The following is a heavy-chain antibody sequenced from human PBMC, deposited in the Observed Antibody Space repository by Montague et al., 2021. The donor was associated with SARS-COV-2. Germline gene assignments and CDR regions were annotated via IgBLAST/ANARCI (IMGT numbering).Heavy chain of an antibody. V-gene: IGHV3-64*01. CDR2: ITNNGVST. J-gene: IGHJ4*02. Sequence: SLRLSCAASGFTFSTYAMHWVRQAPGKGLEFVSAITNNGVSTYYASSVKGRLTISRDNSKNTLYLQMGRLRSEDMAVYFCARSGLSGSYDYWGQGTLVTVSS. CDR1: GFTFSTYA. D-gene: IGHD1-26*01. CDR3: ARSGLSGSYDY.